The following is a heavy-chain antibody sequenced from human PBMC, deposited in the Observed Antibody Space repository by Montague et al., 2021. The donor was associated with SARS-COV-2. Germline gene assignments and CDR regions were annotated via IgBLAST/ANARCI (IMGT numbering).Heavy chain of an antibody. D-gene: IGHD1-7*01. J-gene: IGHJ4*02. Sequence: SLRLSCAASGFTFSAFAMHWVRQAPGKGLEWVALISYDGGNKYYVDSVKGRFTISRDNSKNTLYLQMNSLRTDDTAVYYCARGEETGNYRFGSNFDYWGQGTPVTVSS. CDR2: ISYDGGNK. CDR3: ARGEETGNYRFGSNFDY. CDR1: GFTFSAFA. V-gene: IGHV3-30*16.